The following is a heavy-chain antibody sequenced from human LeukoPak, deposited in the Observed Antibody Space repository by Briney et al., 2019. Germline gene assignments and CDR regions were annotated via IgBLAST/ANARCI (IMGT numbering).Heavy chain of an antibody. Sequence: GASVKVSCKASGYTFTSYDINWVRQAPGQGLEWMGWMNPNSGNTGYAQKFQGRVTMTRNTSISTAYMELSSLRSEDTAVYYCARVVGFGLVSGYYYYGMDVWGQGTTVTVSS. J-gene: IGHJ6*02. CDR3: ARVVGFGLVSGYYYYGMDV. CDR1: GYTFTSYD. D-gene: IGHD3-10*01. CDR2: MNPNSGNT. V-gene: IGHV1-8*01.